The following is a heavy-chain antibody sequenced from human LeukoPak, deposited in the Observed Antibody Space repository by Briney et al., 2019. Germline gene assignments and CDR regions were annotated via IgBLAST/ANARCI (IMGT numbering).Heavy chain of an antibody. D-gene: IGHD5-18*01. V-gene: IGHV3-53*01. CDR2: IYSGGST. CDR1: GFSVSSNY. J-gene: IGHJ6*04. Sequence: GGSLRLSCAASGFSVSSNYMSSVRQAPGKGLEWVSVIYSGGSTYYADSVKGRFTISRDNSKNTLYLQMNSLRAEDTAVYYCARSDFGALLVDTAMDKYYYGMDVWGKGTTVTVSS. CDR3: ARSDFGALLVDTAMDKYYYGMDV.